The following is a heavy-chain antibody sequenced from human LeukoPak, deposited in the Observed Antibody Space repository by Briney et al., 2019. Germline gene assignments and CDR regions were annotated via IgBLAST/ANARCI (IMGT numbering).Heavy chain of an antibody. Sequence: ASVKVSCKTSGYTFNNFGITWVRQAPGQGPEWMGWISIGDGRTHYGRKFQDRVSMTREMSSNTAFLELSSLRSDDTAVYFCSRSYYSSSWYYFDHWGQGTLVTVSS. J-gene: IGHJ4*02. CDR1: GYTFNNFG. CDR2: ISIGDGRT. V-gene: IGHV1-18*01. D-gene: IGHD2-15*01. CDR3: SRSYYSSSWYYFDH.